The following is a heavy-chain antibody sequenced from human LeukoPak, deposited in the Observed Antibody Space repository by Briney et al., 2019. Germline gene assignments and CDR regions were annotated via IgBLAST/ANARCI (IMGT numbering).Heavy chain of an antibody. CDR1: GFTFSNYA. CDR2: ISNSGGST. CDR3: AKGGKWDVTPFDY. V-gene: IGHV3-23*01. Sequence: GGSLRLSCAASGFTFSNYAMSWVRQAPGKGLEWVSTISNSGGSTYSADSVKGRFTISRDNSKNTLYLQVSSLRAEDTAVYYCAKGGKWDVTPFDYWGQGTLVTVSS. J-gene: IGHJ4*02. D-gene: IGHD1-26*01.